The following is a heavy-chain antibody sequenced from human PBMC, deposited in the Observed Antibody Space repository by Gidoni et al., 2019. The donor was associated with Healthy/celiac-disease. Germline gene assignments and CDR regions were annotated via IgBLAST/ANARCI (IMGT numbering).Heavy chain of an antibody. Sequence: QVQLLQSGAEVKKPGASVSVSCKASGYTFTSYYMHWVGQAPGQGLEWMGIIHPSGGSTSYAQKFQGRVTMTSDTSTGTVYMELSSLRSEDTAVYYCARGPSPGGYSDSPFDYWGQGTLVTVSS. CDR2: IHPSGGST. CDR3: ARGPSPGGYSDSPFDY. D-gene: IGHD1-1*01. J-gene: IGHJ4*02. CDR1: GYTFTSYY. V-gene: IGHV1-46*03.